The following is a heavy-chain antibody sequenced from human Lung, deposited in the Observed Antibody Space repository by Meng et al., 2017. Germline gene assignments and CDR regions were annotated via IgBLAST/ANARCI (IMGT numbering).Heavy chain of an antibody. CDR1: GFIFSNYA. V-gene: IGHV3-23*01. CDR2: TAATDGGT. J-gene: IGHJ4*02. CDR3: ARGTRVSCTGGICYPFDF. Sequence: EVQLPESGGGLVQPGGSLRLSCAASGFIFSNYAMSWFRQAPEKGVEWVSATAATDGGTYHAASVRGRFTISRDNSKNTLSLQMNSLRADDTAIYNCARGTRVSCTGGICYPFDFWGQGTLVTVSS. D-gene: IGHD2-8*02.